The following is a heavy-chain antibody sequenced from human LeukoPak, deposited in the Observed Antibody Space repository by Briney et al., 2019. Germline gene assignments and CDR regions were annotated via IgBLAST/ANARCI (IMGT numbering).Heavy chain of an antibody. V-gene: IGHV4-34*10. CDR1: GGSFSGYD. J-gene: IGHJ4*02. D-gene: IGHD6-13*01. CDR3: ARQIASARTAGFDF. CDR2: IYSTGST. Sequence: SETLSLTCAVYGGSFSGYDWSWIRQPPGKGLEWIGHIYSTGSTKYNPPLKSRVTMSVDTSKNQFSLRLRSVTAADTAVYYCARQIASARTAGFDFWGQGALVIVSS.